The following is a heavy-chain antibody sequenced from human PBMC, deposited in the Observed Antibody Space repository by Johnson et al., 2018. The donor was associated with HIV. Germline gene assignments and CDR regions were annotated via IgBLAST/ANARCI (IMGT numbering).Heavy chain of an antibody. CDR2: IKSKTDGGTT. D-gene: IGHD3-22*01. CDR3: TVRISMILALTRRDQDI. Sequence: VQLVESGGGLVKPGGSLRLSCTASGFTFSDASMSWVRQAPGKGLEWVGRIKSKTDGGTTDYAAPVKGGFTISRDDSKNTLYLQMNSLKTEDSAVYYCTVRISMILALTRRDQDIWGQGTRVTVSS. CDR1: GFTFSDAS. V-gene: IGHV3-15*01. J-gene: IGHJ3*02.